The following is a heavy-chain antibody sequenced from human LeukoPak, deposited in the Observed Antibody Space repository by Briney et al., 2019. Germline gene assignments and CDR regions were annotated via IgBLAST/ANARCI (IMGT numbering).Heavy chain of an antibody. Sequence: GVSLRLSCAASGFTFDDYGMSWVRQAPGRGLEWVSGISWNGGSTGYADSVKRRLSISRDNAKNSLYLQMNSLRAEDTALYYCARSGVGYCTNGVCFVDYWGQGTLVTVSS. J-gene: IGHJ4*02. CDR1: GFTFDDYG. V-gene: IGHV3-20*04. CDR3: ARSGVGYCTNGVCFVDY. D-gene: IGHD2-8*01. CDR2: ISWNGGST.